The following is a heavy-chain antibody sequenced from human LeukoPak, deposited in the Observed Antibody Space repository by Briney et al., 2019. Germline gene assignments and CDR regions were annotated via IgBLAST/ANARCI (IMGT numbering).Heavy chain of an antibody. D-gene: IGHD6-6*01. CDR3: ARKDGDY. V-gene: IGHV4-4*07. CDR1: GYSISSGYY. Sequence: SETLSLTCTVSGYSISSGYYWTWIRQPAGKGLEWIGLIYSSGSTIYNPSLQSRVAMSVDMTKNQLSLKLSSVTAADTAMYYCARKDGDYWGQGTLVTVSS. J-gene: IGHJ4*02. CDR2: IYSSGST.